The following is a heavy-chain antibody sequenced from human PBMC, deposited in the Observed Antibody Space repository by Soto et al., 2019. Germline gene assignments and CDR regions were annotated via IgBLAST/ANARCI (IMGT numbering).Heavy chain of an antibody. CDR1: GYTFTGYY. D-gene: IGHD6-13*01. CDR2: INPNSGGT. V-gene: IGHV1-2*04. J-gene: IGHJ6*03. CDR3: ARDGAAAATPGLYYYYYMDV. Sequence: ALLKVSCKASGYTFTGYYMHWVRQAPGQGLEWMGWINPNSGGTNYAQKFQGWVTMTRDTSISTAYMELSRLRSDDTAVYYCARDGAAAATPGLYYYYYMDVWGKGTTVTVSS.